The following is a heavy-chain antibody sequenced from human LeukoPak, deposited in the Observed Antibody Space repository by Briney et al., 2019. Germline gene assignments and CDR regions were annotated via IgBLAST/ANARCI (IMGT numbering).Heavy chain of an antibody. CDR3: AREADIVVVPAAISAFDI. D-gene: IGHD2-2*01. J-gene: IGHJ3*02. Sequence: ASVKVSCKVSGYTLTELSMHWVRQAPGKGLEWMGGFDPEDGETIYAQKFQGRVTMTEDTSTDTAYMELSSLRSEDTAVYYCAREADIVVVPAAISAFDIWGQGTMVTVSS. V-gene: IGHV1-24*01. CDR1: GYTLTELS. CDR2: FDPEDGET.